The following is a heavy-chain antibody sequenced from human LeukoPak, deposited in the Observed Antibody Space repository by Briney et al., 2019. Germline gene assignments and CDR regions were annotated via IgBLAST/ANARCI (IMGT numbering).Heavy chain of an antibody. Sequence: GESLTLSCAASGFSFNTYSMTWFRQAPGKGLEWVSSIISGSLYIHYADSVRGRFTISRDNARNSLYLQMNSLRAEDTAVYYCARVNWASYNYDSSGHYPSDYWGQGTLVSVSS. CDR2: IISGSLYI. CDR1: GFSFNTYS. D-gene: IGHD3-22*01. CDR3: ARVNWASYNYDSSGHYPSDY. J-gene: IGHJ4*02. V-gene: IGHV3-21*01.